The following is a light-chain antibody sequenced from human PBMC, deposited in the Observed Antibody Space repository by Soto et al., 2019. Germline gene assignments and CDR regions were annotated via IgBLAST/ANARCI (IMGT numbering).Light chain of an antibody. CDR1: SSDVGGYNY. V-gene: IGLV2-14*01. J-gene: IGLJ1*01. CDR3: SSYTSSSTDV. Sequence: QSALTQPASVSGSPGQSITISCTGTSSDVGGYNYVSWYQQHPGKAPKLMIYEVSNRPSGVSNRFFGSKSGNMASLTISGLQAEDEADYYCSSYTSSSTDVFGTGTKLTVL. CDR2: EVS.